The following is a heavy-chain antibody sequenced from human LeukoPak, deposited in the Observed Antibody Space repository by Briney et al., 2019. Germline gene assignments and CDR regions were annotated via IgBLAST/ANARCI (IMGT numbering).Heavy chain of an antibody. D-gene: IGHD4-23*01. V-gene: IGHV4-39*07. Sequence: SETLSLTCTVSGGSISSSSYYWGWIRQPPGKGLEWIGSIYYSGSTYYNPSLKSRVTISVDTSKNQFSLKLSSVTAADTAVYYCARAIIYGGNSGLGYWGQGTLVTVSS. CDR2: IYYSGST. J-gene: IGHJ4*02. CDR3: ARAIIYGGNSGLGY. CDR1: GGSISSSSYY.